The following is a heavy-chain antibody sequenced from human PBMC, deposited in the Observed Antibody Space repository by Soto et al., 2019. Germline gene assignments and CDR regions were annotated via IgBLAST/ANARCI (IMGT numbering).Heavy chain of an antibody. J-gene: IGHJ4*02. D-gene: IGHD6-13*01. CDR2: IIPILGIA. CDR1: GGTFSSYT. Sequence: QVQLVQSGAEVKKPGSSVKVSCKASGGTFSSYTISWVRQAPGQGLEWMGRIIPILGIANYAQKFQGRVTITADKSTSTAYMELSSLRSEDTAVYYCARWLIAAAGGYDYWCQGTLVTVSS. CDR3: ARWLIAAAGGYDY. V-gene: IGHV1-69*02.